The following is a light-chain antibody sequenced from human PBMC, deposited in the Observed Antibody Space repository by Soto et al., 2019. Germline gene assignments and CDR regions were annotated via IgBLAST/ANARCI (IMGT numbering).Light chain of an antibody. V-gene: IGKV3-20*01. CDR1: QSVGSTF. Sequence: DIVLTQSPGTLSLSPGERATLSCRASQSVGSTFLAWYQHKPGQAPRLLIYGVSTRATGIPDRFSGSWSGTDFTLSISRLEPEDFAVYYCGQFVSSPPRTFGQGTKVEIK. CDR2: GVS. CDR3: GQFVSSPPRT. J-gene: IGKJ1*01.